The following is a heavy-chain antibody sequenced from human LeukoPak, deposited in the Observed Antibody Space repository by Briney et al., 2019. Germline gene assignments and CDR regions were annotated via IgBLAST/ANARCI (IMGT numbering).Heavy chain of an antibody. Sequence: GRSLRLSCAASGFTFSSYAMHWVRQAPGKGLEWVAVISYDGSNKYYADSVKGRFTISRDNSKNTLYLQMNSLRAEDTAVYYCARASTWIHHYGMDVWGQGTTVTVSS. CDR3: ARASTWIHHYGMDV. CDR2: ISYDGSNK. D-gene: IGHD5-18*01. J-gene: IGHJ6*02. CDR1: GFTFSSYA. V-gene: IGHV3-30-3*01.